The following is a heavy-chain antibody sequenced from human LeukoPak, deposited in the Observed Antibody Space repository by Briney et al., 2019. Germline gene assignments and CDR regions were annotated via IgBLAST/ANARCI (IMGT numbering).Heavy chain of an antibody. CDR2: ISYDGSNQ. CDR3: AKDALSIGNYMDV. D-gene: IGHD6-6*01. V-gene: IGHV3-30*04. CDR1: GFTFSSYT. Sequence: GGSLRLSCAASGFTFSSYTMHWVRQAPGKGLEWVALISYDGSNQYYADSAKGRFTISRDNSKNTLYLQMSSLRAEDTAVYYCAKDALSIGNYMDVWGKGTTVTVSS. J-gene: IGHJ6*03.